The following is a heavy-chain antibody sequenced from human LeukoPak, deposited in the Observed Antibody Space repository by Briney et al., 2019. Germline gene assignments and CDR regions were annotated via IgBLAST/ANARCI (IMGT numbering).Heavy chain of an antibody. D-gene: IGHD3-22*01. CDR1: GFTFSSYA. CDR2: ISGSGGST. Sequence: GGSLRLSCAASGFTFSSYAMRWVRQAPGKELEWVSAISGSGGSTYYADSVKGRFTISRDNSKNTLYLQMNSLRAEDTAVYYCAKDGPYYDRSGYFDYWGQGTLVTVSS. J-gene: IGHJ4*02. CDR3: AKDGPYYDRSGYFDY. V-gene: IGHV3-23*01.